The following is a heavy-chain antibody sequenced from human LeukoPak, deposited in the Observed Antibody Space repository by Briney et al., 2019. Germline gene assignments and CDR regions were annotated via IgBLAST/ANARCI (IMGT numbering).Heavy chain of an antibody. CDR2: ISGSGGST. V-gene: IGHV3-23*01. CDR3: AKQEGNYYGSRIPVGY. CDR1: GFTFSSYA. D-gene: IGHD3-10*01. Sequence: GGSLRLSCAASGFTFSSYAMSWVRQAPGKGLEWVSAISGSGGSTYYADSVKGRFTISRDNSKNTLYLQMNSLRAEDTAVYYCAKQEGNYYGSRIPVGYWGQGTLVTVSS. J-gene: IGHJ4*02.